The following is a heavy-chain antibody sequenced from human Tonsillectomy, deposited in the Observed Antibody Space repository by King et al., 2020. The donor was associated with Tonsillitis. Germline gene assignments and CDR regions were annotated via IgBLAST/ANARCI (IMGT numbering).Heavy chain of an antibody. CDR3: ARGGGYDSSGELGY. J-gene: IGHJ4*02. D-gene: IGHD3-22*01. Sequence: QLVQSGAEVKKPGASVKVSCKASGYTFTSYAMHWVRQAPGQRLEWMGWINAGNGNTKYSQKFQGRVTITRDTSASTAYMELSSLRSEATAVYYCARGGGYDSSGELGYWGQGTLVTVSS. CDR1: GYTFTSYA. CDR2: INAGNGNT. V-gene: IGHV1-3*01.